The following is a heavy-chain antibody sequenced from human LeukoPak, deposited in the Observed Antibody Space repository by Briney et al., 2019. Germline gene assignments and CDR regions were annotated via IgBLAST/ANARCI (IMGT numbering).Heavy chain of an antibody. CDR2: IYSGGTT. CDR3: AREWKYFDY. J-gene: IGHJ4*02. V-gene: IGHV3-53*01. CDR1: GFIVSNNY. D-gene: IGHD5-12*01. Sequence: GGSLRLSCAASGFIVSNNYMSWARQAPGKGLEWVSVIYSGGTTYYADSVKGRFTMSRDKSKNTLYLQMNSLRAEDTAVYYCAREWKYFDYWGQGTLVTVSS.